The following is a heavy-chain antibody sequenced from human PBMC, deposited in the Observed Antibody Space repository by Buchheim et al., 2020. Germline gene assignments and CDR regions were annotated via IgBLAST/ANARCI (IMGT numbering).Heavy chain of an antibody. CDR1: GFTFSSYW. D-gene: IGHD6-13*01. CDR2: IKQDGSEK. CDR3: ARDRPIIAAAPPLYYYYYMDV. J-gene: IGHJ6*03. Sequence: EVQLVESGGGLVQPGGSLRLSCAASGFTFSSYWMSWVRQAPGKGLEWVANIKQDGSEKYYLDSVKGRFTISRDNAKNSLYLQMNSLRAEDTAVYYCARDRPIIAAAPPLYYYYYMDVWGKGTT. V-gene: IGHV3-7*01.